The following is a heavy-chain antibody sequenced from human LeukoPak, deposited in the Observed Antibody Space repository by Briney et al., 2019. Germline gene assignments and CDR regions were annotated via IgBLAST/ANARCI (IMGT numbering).Heavy chain of an antibody. J-gene: IGHJ4*02. D-gene: IGHD3-10*01. V-gene: IGHV4-39*07. CDR2: INHSGST. CDR3: AIWFGEFDY. CDR1: GGSISSSSYY. Sequence: SETLSLTCTVSGGSISSSSYYWGWIRQPPGKGLEWIGEINHSGSTNYNPSLKSRVTISVDTSKNQFSLKLSSVTAADTAVYYCAIWFGEFDYWGQGTLVTISS.